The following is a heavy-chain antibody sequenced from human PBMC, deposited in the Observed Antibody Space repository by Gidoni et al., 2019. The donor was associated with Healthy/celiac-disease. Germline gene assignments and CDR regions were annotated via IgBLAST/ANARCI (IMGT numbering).Heavy chain of an antibody. CDR2: IIPIFGTA. Sequence: QVQLVQSGAEVKKPGSSVKVSRKASGGTFSSYAISWVRQAPGQGLEWVGGIIPIFGTANYAQKFQGRVTITADESTSTAYMELSSLRYEETAVYYCARGDPNSSGYYAYWGQGTLVTVSS. D-gene: IGHD3-22*01. V-gene: IGHV1-69*01. CDR1: GGTFSSYA. CDR3: ARGDPNSSGYYAY. J-gene: IGHJ4*02.